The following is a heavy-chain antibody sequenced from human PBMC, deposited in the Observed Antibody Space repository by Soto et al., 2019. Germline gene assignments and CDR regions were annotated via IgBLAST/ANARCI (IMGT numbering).Heavy chain of an antibody. Sequence: QVQLVQSGAEVKKPGSSVKVSCKASVGTFSSYAISWVRQAPGQGLDWMGGIIRIFGTANYAQKFQGRVTITADESTRTAYMELSSLRSDDTAVYYCARNGYCVSTGCYSDYYSGMDVWGQGTTVTVSS. J-gene: IGHJ6*02. D-gene: IGHD2-2*02. CDR1: VGTFSSYA. CDR2: IIRIFGTA. CDR3: ARNGYCVSTGCYSDYYSGMDV. V-gene: IGHV1-69*12.